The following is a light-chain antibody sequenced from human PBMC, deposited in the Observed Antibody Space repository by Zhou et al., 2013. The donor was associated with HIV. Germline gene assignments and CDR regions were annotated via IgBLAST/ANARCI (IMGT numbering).Light chain of an antibody. CDR2: RAS. V-gene: IGKV1-5*03. CDR1: QSISSW. Sequence: DIQMTQSPSTLSASVGDRVTITCRASQSISSWLAWYQQKPGKAPKLLIYRASTLEDGVPSRFSGSGSGTQFTLTISTLQPDDFGTYYCQQSYSTGTFGPGNQSGYQT. J-gene: IGKJ3*01. CDR3: QQSYSTGT.